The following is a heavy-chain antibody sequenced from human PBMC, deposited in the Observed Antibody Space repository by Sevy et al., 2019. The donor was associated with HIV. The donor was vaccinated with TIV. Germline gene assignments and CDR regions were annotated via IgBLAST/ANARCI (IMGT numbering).Heavy chain of an antibody. CDR2: IYYNGRT. D-gene: IGHD4-4*01. CDR3: ARAYSEYYYGMDV. CDR1: GVSISGYY. J-gene: IGHJ6*02. V-gene: IGHV4-59*01. Sequence: SETLSLTCSVSGVSISGYYWSWIRQPPGKGLEWIGYIYYNGRTKYKPSLKSRVTISVDTSKNQFSLKVNSVTAADTAVYYCARAYSEYYYGMDVWCQGTTVTVSS.